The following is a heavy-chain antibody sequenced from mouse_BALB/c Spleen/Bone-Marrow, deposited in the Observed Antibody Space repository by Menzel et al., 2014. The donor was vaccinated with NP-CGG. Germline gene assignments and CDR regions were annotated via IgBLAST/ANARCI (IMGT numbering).Heavy chain of an antibody. J-gene: IGHJ3*01. CDR1: GFNIKDTY. CDR3: ARWERGRAWFAY. D-gene: IGHD4-1*01. V-gene: IGHV14-3*02. CDR2: IDPANGNT. Sequence: VQLQQSGAELAKPGASVKLSCTASGFNIKDTYMHWVKQRPEQGLEWIGRIDPANGNTKYDPKFQGKATITADTSSNTAYLQLSSLTPEDTAVYYGARWERGRAWFAYRGQGTLATVSA.